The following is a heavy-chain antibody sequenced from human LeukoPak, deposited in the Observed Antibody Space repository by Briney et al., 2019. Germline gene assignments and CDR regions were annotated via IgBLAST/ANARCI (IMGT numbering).Heavy chain of an antibody. V-gene: IGHV3-48*01. D-gene: IGHD6-6*01. Sequence: GGSLRLSCAASGFTFSSYSMNWVRQAPGKGLEWVSYISSSSSTIYYADSVKGRFTISRDNAKNSLYLQMNSLRAEDTAVYYCARDVAPYSSSRYYFDYWGQGTLVTVS. CDR1: GFTFSSYS. CDR2: ISSSSSTI. CDR3: ARDVAPYSSSRYYFDY. J-gene: IGHJ4*02.